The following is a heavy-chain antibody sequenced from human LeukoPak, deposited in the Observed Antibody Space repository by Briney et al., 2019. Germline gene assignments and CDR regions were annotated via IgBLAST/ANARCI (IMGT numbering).Heavy chain of an antibody. Sequence: GGSLRLSCAASGFTFNNYYMTWIRQAPGKGLEWLSYISSSNITMYYADSVKGRFTISRDNAKKSLYLQMNSLRPDDTAVYYCARDGGYGDYPHFDYWGQGTLVTVSS. CDR2: ISSSNITM. D-gene: IGHD4-17*01. J-gene: IGHJ4*01. CDR1: GFTFNNYY. CDR3: ARDGGYGDYPHFDY. V-gene: IGHV3-11*01.